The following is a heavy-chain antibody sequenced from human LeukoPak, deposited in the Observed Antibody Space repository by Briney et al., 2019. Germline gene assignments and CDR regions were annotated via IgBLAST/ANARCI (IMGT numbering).Heavy chain of an antibody. J-gene: IGHJ4*02. D-gene: IGHD6-19*01. CDR3: ARAQSVAGPGDY. CDR2: ISYDGSNK. CDR1: GFTFSSYA. V-gene: IGHV3-30-3*01. Sequence: GSLRLSCAASGFTFSSYAMQWVRQAPGQGLEWVAVISYDGSNKYYADSVKGRFTISRDDSKNTLYLQMNSLRAEDTAVYYCARAQSVAGPGDYWGQGTLVTVSS.